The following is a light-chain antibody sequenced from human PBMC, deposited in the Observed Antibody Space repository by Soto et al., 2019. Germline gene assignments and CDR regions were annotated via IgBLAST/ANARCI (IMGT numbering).Light chain of an antibody. CDR3: LQDYNYL. CDR2: KAS. V-gene: IGKV1-5*03. Sequence: DIQMTQSPSTLSGSVGDRVTITCRASQTISSWLAWYQQKPGKAPKLLIYKASTLKSGVPSRFSGSESGTDFTLTISSLQPEDFATYYCLQDYNYLFGQGTRLEIK. CDR1: QTISSW. J-gene: IGKJ5*01.